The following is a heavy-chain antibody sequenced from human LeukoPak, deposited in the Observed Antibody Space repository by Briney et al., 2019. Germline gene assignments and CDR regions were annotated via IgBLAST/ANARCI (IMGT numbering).Heavy chain of an antibody. J-gene: IGHJ2*01. CDR2: VYTSGGP. Sequence: SETLSLTCTVSSGSINSYYWTWIRQPAGKGLEWLGRVYTSGGPNYNPSLKGRVTMSLDTSKNQFSLKLRSVTAADTAVYYCATRPKFMSTYFDLWGRGTLVTVSS. V-gene: IGHV4-4*07. CDR3: ATRPKFMSTYFDL. CDR1: SGSINSYY. D-gene: IGHD5/OR15-5a*01.